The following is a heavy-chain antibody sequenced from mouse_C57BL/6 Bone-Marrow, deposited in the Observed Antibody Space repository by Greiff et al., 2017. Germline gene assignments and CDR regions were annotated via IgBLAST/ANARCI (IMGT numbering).Heavy chain of an antibody. D-gene: IGHD4-1*01. Sequence: ESGPGLVKPSQSLSLTCSVSGYSITSGYYWNWIRQFPGNKLEWMGYISYDGSNNYNPSLKNRISITRDTSKNQFFLKLNSVTTEDTATYYCARGRLGRGYFDVWGTGTTVTVSS. CDR1: GYSITSGYY. J-gene: IGHJ1*03. CDR2: ISYDGSN. V-gene: IGHV3-6*01. CDR3: ARGRLGRGYFDV.